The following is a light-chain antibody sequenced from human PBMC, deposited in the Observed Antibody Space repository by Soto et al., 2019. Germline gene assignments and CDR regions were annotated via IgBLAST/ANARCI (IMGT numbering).Light chain of an antibody. J-gene: IGKJ2*01. CDR1: QSIRTY. CDR2: AAS. V-gene: IGKV1-39*01. CDR3: QQTYSVLPYT. Sequence: DIQMTQSPSSLSASVGDRVTITCRASQSIRTYLNWYQQKPGKAPDLLIYAASNLQSGVPSRFSGGGSGTDFTLPISSLQPEDFATYYCQQTYSVLPYTFGQGTKLEIK.